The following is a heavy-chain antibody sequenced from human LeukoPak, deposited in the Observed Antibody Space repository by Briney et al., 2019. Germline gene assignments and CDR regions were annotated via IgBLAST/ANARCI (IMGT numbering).Heavy chain of an antibody. D-gene: IGHD2-2*01. V-gene: IGHV3-74*01. CDR1: GFTFSNYW. J-gene: IGHJ6*02. CDR3: VRDYQFIQEV. Sequence: GGTLRLSCVASGFTFSNYWMLWVRQAPGKGLMWVSLISTDGKSTRYAESVKGRFTISRDNAKNALYLQMDILRVEDTALYFCVRDYQFIQEVWGQGTTVTVSS. CDR2: ISTDGKST.